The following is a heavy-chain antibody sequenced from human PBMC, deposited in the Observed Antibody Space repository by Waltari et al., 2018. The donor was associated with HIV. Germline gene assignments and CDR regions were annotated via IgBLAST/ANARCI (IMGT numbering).Heavy chain of an antibody. V-gene: IGHV1-8*01. CDR1: GYSFRHYD. CDR3: ARVPPRRKVDVEATIRGYAMDV. D-gene: IGHD5-12*01. J-gene: IGHJ6*02. Sequence: QVQLVQSGAEVKKPGASVKVSCKASGYSFRHYDINWVRQAPGQGLEWRGWMNPNSGNTGYVQKFQGRVTMTRNTSISTAYMELSRLRSDDTAVYYCARVPPRRKVDVEATIRGYAMDVWGQGTTVIVSS. CDR2: MNPNSGNT.